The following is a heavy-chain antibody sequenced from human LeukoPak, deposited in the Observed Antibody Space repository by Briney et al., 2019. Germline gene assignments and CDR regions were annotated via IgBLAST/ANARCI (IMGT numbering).Heavy chain of an antibody. CDR2: IKQDGSEK. V-gene: IGHV3-7*01. J-gene: IGHJ4*02. CDR3: AKDRSRGGSVINFDY. CDR1: GFTFSTHW. Sequence: PGGSLRLSCAASGFTFSTHWMSWVRPAPGKGLEWVANIKQDGSEKVYVDSVKGRFTISRDNAKNSLYLQMNSLRAEDTAVYYCAKDRSRGGSVINFDYWGQGTLVTVSS. D-gene: IGHD2-15*01.